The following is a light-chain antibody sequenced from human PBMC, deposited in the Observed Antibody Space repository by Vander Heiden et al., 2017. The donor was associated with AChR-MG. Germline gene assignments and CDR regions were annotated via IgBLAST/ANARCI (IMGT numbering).Light chain of an antibody. Sequence: DIQMTQSPSSLSASVGDRVTITCRASQDITNYLNWYQQKPGDAPKLLISAASNLETGVPSRFSGSGSGTDFTFTISSLQPEDVATYYCHQYENLPLTFGQGTRLEIK. J-gene: IGKJ5*01. V-gene: IGKV1-33*01. CDR3: HQYENLPLT. CDR2: AAS. CDR1: QDITNY.